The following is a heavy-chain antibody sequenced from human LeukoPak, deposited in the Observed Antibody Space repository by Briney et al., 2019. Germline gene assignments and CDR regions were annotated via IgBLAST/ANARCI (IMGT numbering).Heavy chain of an antibody. Sequence: ASVKVSCKASGYTFTSYGISWVRQAPGQGLEWMGWISAYNGNTNYAQKLQGRVTMTTDTSTSTAYMELRSLRSADTAVYYCARCSSTSCYAELGYWGQGTLVTVSS. CDR1: GYTFTSYG. J-gene: IGHJ4*02. D-gene: IGHD2-2*01. CDR2: ISAYNGNT. V-gene: IGHV1-18*01. CDR3: ARCSSTSCYAELGY.